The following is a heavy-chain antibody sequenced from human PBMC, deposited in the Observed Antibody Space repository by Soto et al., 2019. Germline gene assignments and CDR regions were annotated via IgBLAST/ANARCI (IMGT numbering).Heavy chain of an antibody. V-gene: IGHV4-34*01. CDR3: ARGRRGYSSDWWDY. J-gene: IGHJ4*02. Sequence: QVQLQQWGAGLLKPSETLSLTCAVYGGSFSGYYWTWIRHPPGKGLEWIAEINHSGSTNYNPSLKTRVTISVDTSKNQFSLKLNSVTAADTAVYYCARGRRGYSSDWWDYSGQGTLVTVSS. CDR1: GGSFSGYY. CDR2: INHSGST. D-gene: IGHD6-13*01.